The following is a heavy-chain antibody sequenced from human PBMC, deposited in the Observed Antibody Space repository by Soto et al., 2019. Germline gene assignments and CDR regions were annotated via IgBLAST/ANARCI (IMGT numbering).Heavy chain of an antibody. V-gene: IGHV3-23*01. Sequence: GGSLRLSCAASGFTFSSYAMSWVRQAPGKGLEWVSAISGSGGSTFYADSVKGRFTISRDNSKNTLYLQMNSLRAEDTAVYYCAKRYVMVRGVPRGTYFDYWGQGTLVTVSS. CDR3: AKRYVMVRGVPRGTYFDY. J-gene: IGHJ4*02. D-gene: IGHD3-10*01. CDR1: GFTFSSYA. CDR2: ISGSGGST.